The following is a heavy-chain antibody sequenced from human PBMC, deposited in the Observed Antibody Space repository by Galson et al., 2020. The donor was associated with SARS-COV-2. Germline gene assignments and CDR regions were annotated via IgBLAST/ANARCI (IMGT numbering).Heavy chain of an antibody. J-gene: IGHJ4*02. CDR2: ISWDGGST. Sequence: GESLKISCAASGFTFDDYTMHWVRQAPGKGLEWVSLISWDGGSTYYADSVKGRFTISRDNSKNSLYLQMNSLRTEDTALYYCAKDRLRFLEWFPDYWGQGTLVTVSS. V-gene: IGHV3-43*01. CDR3: AKDRLRFLEWFPDY. CDR1: GFTFDDYT. D-gene: IGHD3-3*01.